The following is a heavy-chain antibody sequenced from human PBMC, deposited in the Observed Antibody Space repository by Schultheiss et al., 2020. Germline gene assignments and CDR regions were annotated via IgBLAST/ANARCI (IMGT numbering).Heavy chain of an antibody. V-gene: IGHV4-59*01. CDR2: IYYNGGT. CDR1: GGSIDPYY. CDR3: AREGGRGWIDNTPES. J-gene: IGHJ5*02. D-gene: IGHD6-19*01. Sequence: GSLRLSCVVSGGSIDPYYWSWIRQSPGKGLEWIGYIYYNGGTNYNPSLKSRVTMSVDTSKNQFSLKLRAVTAADTAVYYCAREGGRGWIDNTPESWGQGALVTVSS.